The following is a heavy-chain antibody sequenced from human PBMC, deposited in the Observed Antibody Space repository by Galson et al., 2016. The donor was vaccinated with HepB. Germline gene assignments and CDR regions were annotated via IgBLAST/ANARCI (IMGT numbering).Heavy chain of an antibody. CDR1: AISSGDYH. CDR3: ARVSFRTLGY. J-gene: IGHJ4*02. V-gene: IGHV4-39*07. Sequence: ETLSLTCTVSAISSGDYHWAFIRQPPGKGLEWIGSFSNSGDTFYNPSLKSRVTMSRDTSRNQFSVSLSSVTAADTAVYFCARVSFRTLGYWGQGTLVTVSS. CDR2: FSNSGDT.